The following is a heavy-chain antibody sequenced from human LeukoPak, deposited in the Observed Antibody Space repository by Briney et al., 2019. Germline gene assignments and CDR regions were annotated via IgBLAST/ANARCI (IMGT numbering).Heavy chain of an antibody. Sequence: PGGSLRLSCAASGFTVSSNYMSWVRQAPGKGLEWVSVIYSGGSTYYADSVKGRFTISRDNAKNSLYLQMNSLRAEDTAVYYCARVTVDTAMVLLDYYYGMDVWGQGTTVTVSS. D-gene: IGHD5-18*01. J-gene: IGHJ6*02. CDR3: ARVTVDTAMVLLDYYYGMDV. CDR1: GFTVSSNY. CDR2: IYSGGST. V-gene: IGHV3-53*01.